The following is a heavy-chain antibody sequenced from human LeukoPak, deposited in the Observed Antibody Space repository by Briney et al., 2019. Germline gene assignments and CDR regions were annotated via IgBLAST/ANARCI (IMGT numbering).Heavy chain of an antibody. CDR1: GGSISSSY. CDR3: ATWGIAVAGTFDY. D-gene: IGHD6-19*01. Sequence: SETLSLICNVSGGSISSSYWSWIRQPPGKGLEWIGYIYYSGSTNYNPSFKSRVAISVDTSKNQYSLKLSSVTAADTAVYYCATWGIAVAGTFDYWGQGTLVTVST. V-gene: IGHV4-59*08. CDR2: IYYSGST. J-gene: IGHJ4*02.